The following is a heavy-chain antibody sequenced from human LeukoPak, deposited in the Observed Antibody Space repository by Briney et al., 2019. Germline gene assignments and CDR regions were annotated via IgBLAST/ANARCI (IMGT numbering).Heavy chain of an antibody. CDR3: ARREEYYGSGSYFDY. V-gene: IGHV4-34*01. CDR1: GGSLSAYY. J-gene: IGHJ4*02. D-gene: IGHD3-10*01. CDR2: INHSGST. Sequence: PSETLCLTCAVYGGSLSAYYWSWIRQPPGKGLEWIGEINHSGSTNYNPSLKSRVTISVDTSKNQFSLKLSSVTAADTAVYYCARREEYYGSGSYFDYWGQGTLVTVSS.